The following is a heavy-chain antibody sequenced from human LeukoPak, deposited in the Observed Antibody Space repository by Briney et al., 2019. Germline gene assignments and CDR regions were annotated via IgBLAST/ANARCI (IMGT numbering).Heavy chain of an antibody. D-gene: IGHD5-24*01. V-gene: IGHV3-30*03. J-gene: IGHJ2*01. CDR3: ARDPQRWQQLPHYWYFDL. CDR1: GSLFTTYG. CDR2: ISYDGSNE. Sequence: GGSLRLSCATSGSLFTTYGIHWVRQAPGKGLEWVAVISYDGSNEFYSDSVKGRFTMSRDKSKNTLYLQMNSLRSDDTAVYYCARDPQRWQQLPHYWYFDLCGRGTLVIVSS.